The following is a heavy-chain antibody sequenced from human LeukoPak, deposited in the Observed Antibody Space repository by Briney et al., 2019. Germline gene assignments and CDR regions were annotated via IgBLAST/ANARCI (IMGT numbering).Heavy chain of an antibody. D-gene: IGHD1-1*01. J-gene: IGHJ4*02. CDR1: GFTVTSNY. V-gene: IGHV3-53*01. CDR3: ARVHNWNSHFDY. Sequence: PGGSLRLSCAASGFTVTSNYMSWVRQAPGKGLEWVSVIYSGGSTYYADSVKGRFTISRDNSKNTLYLQMNSLRAEDTAVYYCARVHNWNSHFDYWGQGTLVTVSS. CDR2: IYSGGST.